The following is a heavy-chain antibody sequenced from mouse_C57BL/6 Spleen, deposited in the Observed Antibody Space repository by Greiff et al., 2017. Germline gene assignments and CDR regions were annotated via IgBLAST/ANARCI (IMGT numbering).Heavy chain of an antibody. CDR3: ARSQERGAVVARAYAMDY. D-gene: IGHD1-1*01. V-gene: IGHV2-2*01. Sequence: QVQLKESGPGLVQPSPSLSITCTVSGFSLTSYGVHWVRQSPGKGLEWLGVIWSGGSTDYNAAFISRLSISKDNSKSQVFFKMNSLQADDTAIYYCARSQERGAVVARAYAMDYWGQGTSVTVSS. J-gene: IGHJ4*01. CDR1: GFSLTSYG. CDR2: IWSGGST.